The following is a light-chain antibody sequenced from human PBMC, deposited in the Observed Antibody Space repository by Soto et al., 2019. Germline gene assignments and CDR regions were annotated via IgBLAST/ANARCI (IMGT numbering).Light chain of an antibody. CDR2: GAS. V-gene: IGKV3-15*01. CDR3: KQYKEWPPFT. Sequence: EIVMPQSPATLSVSPGETATLSCRASQYVSNKVAWYQQKPGQAPSLLILGASTRATGVPARFSGSGSGTEFTLSISSLQSEDFAVYYCKQYKEWPPFTFGQGTRLEI. CDR1: QYVSNK. J-gene: IGKJ5*01.